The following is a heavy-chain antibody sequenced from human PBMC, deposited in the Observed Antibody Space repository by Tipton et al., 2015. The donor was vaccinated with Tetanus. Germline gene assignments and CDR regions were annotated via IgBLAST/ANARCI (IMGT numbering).Heavy chain of an antibody. Sequence: SLRLSCVASGFIVSSHYMSWVRQAPGKGLEWVSVMYSDGDTYYVDSVKGRFSISRDNAKNTLYLQMNSLRVEDTAVYYCVRDGGSSGWLAYWGQGTLVTVSS. CDR2: MYSDGDT. J-gene: IGHJ4*02. D-gene: IGHD6-19*01. V-gene: IGHV3-53*01. CDR3: VRDGGSSGWLAY. CDR1: GFIVSSHY.